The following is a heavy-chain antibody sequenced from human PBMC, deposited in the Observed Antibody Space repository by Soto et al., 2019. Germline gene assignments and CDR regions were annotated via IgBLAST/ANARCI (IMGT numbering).Heavy chain of an antibody. CDR2: IYWDDDK. V-gene: IGHV2-5*02. Sequence: QITLKESGPTLVKPTQTLTLTCTFSGFSLSTSGVGVGWIRQPPGKALEWLALIYWDDDKRYSPSLKSRLTITKDTSKNHVVLTMTNMDPVDTATYYCAHTPFMVRGVTFISFRDWFDPWGQGTLVTVSS. D-gene: IGHD3-10*01. CDR1: GFSLSTSGVG. CDR3: AHTPFMVRGVTFISFRDWFDP. J-gene: IGHJ5*02.